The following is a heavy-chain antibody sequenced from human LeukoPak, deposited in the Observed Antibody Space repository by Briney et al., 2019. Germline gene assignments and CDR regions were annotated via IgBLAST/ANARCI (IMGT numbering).Heavy chain of an antibody. Sequence: ASVKVSCKVSGYTLTELSMHWVRQAPGKGLEWMGGSDPEDGETIYAQKFQGRVTMTEDTSTDTAYMELSSLRSEDTAVYYCASRRHDYVWGSYRPTAEYFQHWGQGTLVTVSS. CDR3: ASRRHDYVWGSYRPTAEYFQH. V-gene: IGHV1-24*01. D-gene: IGHD3-16*02. CDR1: GYTLTELS. J-gene: IGHJ1*01. CDR2: SDPEDGET.